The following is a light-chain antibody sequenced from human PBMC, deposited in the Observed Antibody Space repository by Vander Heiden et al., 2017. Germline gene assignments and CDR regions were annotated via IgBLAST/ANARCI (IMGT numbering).Light chain of an antibody. V-gene: IGKV3-11*01. CDR2: DAS. CDR3: QQYSNWPHLT. J-gene: IGKJ4*01. Sequence: EIVLTQSPATLSLSPGERATLSCRASQSVNTYLAWYQQKPGQAPRLLIYDASNRATGIPARFSGSGSGTDFTLTISSLEPEDFAIYYCQQYSNWPHLTFGGGTKVEIK. CDR1: QSVNTY.